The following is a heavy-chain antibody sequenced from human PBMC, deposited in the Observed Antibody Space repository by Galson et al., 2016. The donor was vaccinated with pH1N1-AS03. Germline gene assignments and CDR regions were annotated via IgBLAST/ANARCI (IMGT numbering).Heavy chain of an antibody. Sequence: SVKVSCKASGYTFTAYYIHWVRQAPGQGLEWVGCINSNTGDTDHAQKFEGLVTMTRDTSTSTVYMELSRLRPDDSAEYYCAREMLTVTKSFDSWGQGTLVTVAS. CDR3: AREMLTVTKSFDS. CDR2: INSNTGDT. CDR1: GYTFTAYY. V-gene: IGHV1-2*04. J-gene: IGHJ4*02. D-gene: IGHD1-20*01.